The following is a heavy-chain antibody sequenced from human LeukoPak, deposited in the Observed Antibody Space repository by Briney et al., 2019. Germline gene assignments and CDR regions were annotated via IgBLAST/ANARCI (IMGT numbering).Heavy chain of an antibody. CDR1: GFTFSSYG. CDR3: AGGDGGNSGDY. CDR2: ISGSGGST. Sequence: PGGSLRLSCAASGFTFSSYGMSWVRQAPGKGLEWVSAISGSGGSTYYADSVKGRFTISRDNSKNTLYLQMNSLRAEDTALYYCAGGDGGNSGDYWGQGTLVTVSS. D-gene: IGHD4-23*01. J-gene: IGHJ4*02. V-gene: IGHV3-23*01.